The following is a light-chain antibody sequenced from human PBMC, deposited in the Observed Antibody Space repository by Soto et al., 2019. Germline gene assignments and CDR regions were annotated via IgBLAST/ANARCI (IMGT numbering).Light chain of an antibody. J-gene: IGLJ2*01. CDR2: DVS. Sequence: QSVLTQPASVSGSPGQSITISCTGTSSDVGGYNYVSWYQQHPGKAPKLMIYDVSNRPSGVSNRFSGSKSGNTASTTISGVPAEEEADYYHISDTSSSTQVFGGGTKLTVL. V-gene: IGLV2-14*01. CDR1: SSDVGGYNY. CDR3: ISDTSSSTQV.